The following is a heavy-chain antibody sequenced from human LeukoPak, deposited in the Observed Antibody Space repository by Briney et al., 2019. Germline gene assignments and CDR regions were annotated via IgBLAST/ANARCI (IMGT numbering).Heavy chain of an antibody. CDR2: IYYSGST. J-gene: IGHJ6*03. V-gene: IGHV4-59*08. CDR3: ARGPSSSWYNYYHYYMDV. CDR1: GGSISSYY. Sequence: SETLSLTCTVSGGSISSYYWSWIRQPPGKGLEWIGYIYYSGSTNYNPSLKSRVTISVDTSKNQFSLKLSSVTAADTAVYYCARGPSSSWYNYYHYYMDVWGKGTTVTVSS. D-gene: IGHD6-13*01.